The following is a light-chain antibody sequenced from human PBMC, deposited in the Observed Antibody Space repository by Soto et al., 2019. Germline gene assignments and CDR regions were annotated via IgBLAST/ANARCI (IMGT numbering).Light chain of an antibody. Sequence: EIVLTQSPDTLSVSPGERATLSCRASQSVGRNYLAWYQQKPGQAPRLLIHGASNGATGVPDRFSGSASGTDFTLTISRLEPEDFAVYYCQQYASSPLTFGGGTKVETK. CDR2: GAS. J-gene: IGKJ4*01. CDR3: QQYASSPLT. V-gene: IGKV3-20*01. CDR1: QSVGRNY.